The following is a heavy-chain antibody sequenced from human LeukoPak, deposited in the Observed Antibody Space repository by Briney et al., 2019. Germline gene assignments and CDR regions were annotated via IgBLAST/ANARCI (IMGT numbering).Heavy chain of an antibody. CDR1: GGSISSSNYY. CDR2: IYYSGST. D-gene: IGHD6-13*01. V-gene: IGHV4-39*07. Sequence: SETLSLTCTVSGGSISSSNYYWGWIRQPPGKGLEWIGSIYYSGSTYYNPSLKSRVTISVDTSKNQFSLKLSSVTAADTAVYYCARDGRWPDYWGQGTLVTVSS. CDR3: ARDGRWPDY. J-gene: IGHJ4*02.